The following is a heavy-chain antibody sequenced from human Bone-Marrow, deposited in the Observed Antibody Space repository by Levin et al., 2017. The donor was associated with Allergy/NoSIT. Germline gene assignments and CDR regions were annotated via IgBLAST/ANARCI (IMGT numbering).Heavy chain of an antibody. Sequence: ASVKVSCKASGYTFTGYYMHWVRQAPGQGLEWMGWINPNSGGTNYAQKFQGRVTMTRDTSISTAYMELSRLRSDDTAVYYCAREHSSGWSFDYWGQGTLVTVSS. CDR2: INPNSGGT. CDR1: GYTFTGYY. CDR3: AREHSSGWSFDY. J-gene: IGHJ4*02. V-gene: IGHV1-2*02. D-gene: IGHD6-19*01.